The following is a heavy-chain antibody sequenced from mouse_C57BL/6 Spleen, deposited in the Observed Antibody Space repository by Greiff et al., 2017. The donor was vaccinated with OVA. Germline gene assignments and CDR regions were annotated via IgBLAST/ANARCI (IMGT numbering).Heavy chain of an antibody. CDR1: GFSLTSYG. V-gene: IGHV2-6-1*01. Sequence: VQGVESGPGLVAPSQSLSITCTVSGFSLTSYGVHWVRQPPGKGLEWLVVIWSDGSTTYNSALKSRLSISKDNSKSQIFLKMNSLQTDDTAMYYCARHKPYYYGSSFDPYYAMDYWGQGTSVTVSS. CDR3: ARHKPYYYGSSFDPYYAMDY. CDR2: IWSDGST. J-gene: IGHJ4*01. D-gene: IGHD1-1*01.